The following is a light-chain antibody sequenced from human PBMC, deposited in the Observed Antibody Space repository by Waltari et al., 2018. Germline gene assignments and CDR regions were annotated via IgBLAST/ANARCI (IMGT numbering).Light chain of an antibody. CDR1: QSVSSY. CDR2: DAS. Sequence: EIVLRQSPATLSLSPGERATLSCRASQSVSSYLAWYQQKLGQAPRLLLFDASSRAAGIPARFSGSGSGTDFTLTISSLEPEDSAVYYCQQRAYWPPSFGGGTKVEIK. J-gene: IGKJ4*01. CDR3: QQRAYWPPS. V-gene: IGKV3-11*01.